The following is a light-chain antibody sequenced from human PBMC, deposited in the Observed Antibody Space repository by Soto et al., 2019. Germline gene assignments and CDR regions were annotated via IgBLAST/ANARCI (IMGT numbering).Light chain of an antibody. J-gene: IGKJ4*01. CDR1: QSVLYSSNNKNY. CDR3: QQYSSTPLT. Sequence: DIVMTQSPDSLAVSLGERATINCKSSQSVLYSSNNKNYLAWYQQKPGHPPKLLIYWASTREPGVPGRFSVSGSGTDSTLTISGLQAEDVAVYYCQQYSSTPLTFGGGTKVEIK. CDR2: WAS. V-gene: IGKV4-1*01.